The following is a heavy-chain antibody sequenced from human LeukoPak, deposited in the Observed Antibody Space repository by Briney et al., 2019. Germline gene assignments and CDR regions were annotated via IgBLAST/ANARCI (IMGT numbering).Heavy chain of an antibody. Sequence: GGSLRLSCAASGFTFNTYTMNWVRQAPGKGLEWVSYISGSSGIIDYADSVRGRFTISRDNAKNSLYLQMNSLRAEDTAVYYCARGRIAAAGPKASYYFDYWGQGTLVTVSS. CDR2: ISGSSGII. J-gene: IGHJ4*02. CDR3: ARGRIAAAGPKASYYFDY. D-gene: IGHD6-13*01. V-gene: IGHV3-48*01. CDR1: GFTFNTYT.